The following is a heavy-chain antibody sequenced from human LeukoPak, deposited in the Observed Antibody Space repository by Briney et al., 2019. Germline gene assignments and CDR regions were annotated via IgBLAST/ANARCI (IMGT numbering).Heavy chain of an antibody. D-gene: IGHD2/OR15-2a*01. CDR1: GFTFSSYE. Sequence: PGGSLRLSCAASGFTFSSYEMNWVRQAPGKGLEWVTYISSSGSTIKYADSVKGRFTISRDNAKNSLYLQMNSLRAEDTAVYYCAREIDYFDYWDQGTLVTVSS. CDR2: ISSSGSTI. V-gene: IGHV3-48*03. J-gene: IGHJ4*02. CDR3: AREIDYFDY.